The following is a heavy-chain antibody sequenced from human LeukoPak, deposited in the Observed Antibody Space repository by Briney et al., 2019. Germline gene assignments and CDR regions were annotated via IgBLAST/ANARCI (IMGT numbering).Heavy chain of an antibody. D-gene: IGHD3-9*01. CDR2: ISWNSGSI. J-gene: IGHJ4*02. CDR1: GFTFDDYS. CDR3: ARELSRLRYFDWLYEGVDY. Sequence: PGGSLRLSCAASGFTFDDYSMHWVRQAPGKGLEWVSGISWNSGSIGYADSVKGRFTISRDNAKNSLYLQMNSLRAEDTAVYYCARELSRLRYFDWLYEGVDYWGQGTLVTVSS. V-gene: IGHV3-9*01.